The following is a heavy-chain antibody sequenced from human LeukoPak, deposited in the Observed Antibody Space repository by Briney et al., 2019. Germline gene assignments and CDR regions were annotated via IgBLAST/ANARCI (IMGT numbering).Heavy chain of an antibody. V-gene: IGHV1-2*02. CDR2: INPNSGGT. CDR3: ARRREITMIVVVMDYYYGMDV. CDR1: GYTFTGYY. D-gene: IGHD3-22*01. Sequence: GASVKVSCKASGYTFTGYYMHWVRQPPGQGLEWMGWINPNSGGTKYAQKFQGRVTMTRDTSISTAYMELSGLRSDDTAVYYCARRREITMIVVVMDYYYGMDVWGQGTTVTVSS. J-gene: IGHJ6*02.